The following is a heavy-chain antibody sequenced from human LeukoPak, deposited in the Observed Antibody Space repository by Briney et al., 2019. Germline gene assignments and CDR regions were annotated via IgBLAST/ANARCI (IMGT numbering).Heavy chain of an antibody. V-gene: IGHV4-59*01. CDR2: IYYSGST. Sequence: SETLSLTCTVSGGSISSYYWSWIRQPPGKGLEWIGYIYYSGSTNYNPSLKNRVTISVDTSKNQFSLKLSSVTAADTAVYYCAREVIIGGFDYWGQGALVTVSS. D-gene: IGHD3-16*01. CDR3: AREVIIGGFDY. J-gene: IGHJ4*02. CDR1: GGSISSYY.